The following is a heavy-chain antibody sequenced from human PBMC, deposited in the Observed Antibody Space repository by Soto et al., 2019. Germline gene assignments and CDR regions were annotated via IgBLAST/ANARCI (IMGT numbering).Heavy chain of an antibody. V-gene: IGHV3-23*01. CDR1: GFTFSSYA. CDR3: AKRVEGYSSGWYWFDP. D-gene: IGHD6-19*01. J-gene: IGHJ5*02. CDR2: ISGSGGST. Sequence: GGSLRLSCAASGFTFSSYAMSWVRQAPGKGLEWVSAISGSGGSTYYADSVKGRFTISRDNSKNTLYLQMNSLRAEDTAVYYCAKRVEGYSSGWYWFDPWGQGTLVTVSS.